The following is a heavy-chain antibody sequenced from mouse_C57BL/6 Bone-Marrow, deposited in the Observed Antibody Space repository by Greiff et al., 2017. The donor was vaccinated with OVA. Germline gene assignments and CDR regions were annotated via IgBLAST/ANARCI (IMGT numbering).Heavy chain of an antibody. CDR2: INPSRGYP. J-gene: IGHJ4*01. Sequence: QVQLTQSGAELAKPGASVKLSCKASGYTFTSYWMPWVNQRPGPGLEWIGYINPSRGYPQYNKKFTDKATLTADNSSSTAYMQLSSLTYEDSAVYYCERLGSRLGNAMDYWGQGTSVTVSS. CDR3: ERLGSRLGNAMDY. D-gene: IGHD3-2*02. V-gene: IGHV1-7*01. CDR1: GYTFTSYW.